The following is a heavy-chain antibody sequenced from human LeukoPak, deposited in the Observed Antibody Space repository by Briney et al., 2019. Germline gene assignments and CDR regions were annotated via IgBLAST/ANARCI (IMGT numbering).Heavy chain of an antibody. CDR3: ARGRDGYNSGAFDI. Sequence: GGSLRLSCAASGFTFTDYYMSWIRQAPGKGLEWVSYISSSGSTIYYADSVRGRFTISRDNAKKSLYLQMNSLRAEDTAVYYCARGRDGYNSGAFDIWGQGTMVTVSS. D-gene: IGHD5-24*01. CDR1: GFTFTDYY. V-gene: IGHV3-11*04. J-gene: IGHJ3*02. CDR2: ISSSGSTI.